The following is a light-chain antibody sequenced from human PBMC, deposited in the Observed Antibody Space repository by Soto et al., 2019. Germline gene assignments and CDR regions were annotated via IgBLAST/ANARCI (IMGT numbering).Light chain of an antibody. CDR3: QQYGSSLT. Sequence: EIVLTQSPATLSLSPGERATLSCRASQSVDTYLAWYQQKPGQAPRLLIYGASSRATGIPGRFSGSGSGTDFTLTISRLEPEDFAVYYCQQYGSSLTFGGGTKVEIK. CDR2: GAS. CDR1: QSVDTY. V-gene: IGKV3-20*01. J-gene: IGKJ4*01.